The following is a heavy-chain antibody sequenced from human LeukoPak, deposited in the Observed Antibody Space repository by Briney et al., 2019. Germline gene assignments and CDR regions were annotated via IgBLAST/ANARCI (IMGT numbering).Heavy chain of an antibody. V-gene: IGHV3-23*01. J-gene: IGHJ4*02. D-gene: IGHD1-26*01. CDR3: TKHEGGGNYLPY. CDR2: LSDSGIST. CDR1: GFTFSSYA. Sequence: PGGSLRLSCAASGFTFSSYAMSSVRQAPGKGLEWVSSLSDSGISTHYADSVKGRFSISRDNSKNTLYLQMNNLRAEDTAIYYCTKHEGGGNYLPYWGQGTLVTVSS.